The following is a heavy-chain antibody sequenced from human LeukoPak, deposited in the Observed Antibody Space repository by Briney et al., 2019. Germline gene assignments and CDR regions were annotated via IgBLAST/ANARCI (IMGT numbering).Heavy chain of an antibody. V-gene: IGHV3-48*02. CDR2: ISSSSSTI. Sequence: PGGSLRLSCAASGFTFSSYSMNWVRQAPGKGLELVSYISSSSSTIYYADTVKGRFTISRDNAKNSLYLQMNSLRDEDTAVYYCARDLDDYSNYVLDYWGQGTLVTVSS. D-gene: IGHD4-11*01. CDR3: ARDLDDYSNYVLDY. J-gene: IGHJ4*02. CDR1: GFTFSSYS.